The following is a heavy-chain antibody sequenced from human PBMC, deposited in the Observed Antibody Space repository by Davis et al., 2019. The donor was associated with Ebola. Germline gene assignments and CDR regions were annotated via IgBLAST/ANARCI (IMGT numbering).Heavy chain of an antibody. D-gene: IGHD3-3*01. CDR1: GFTFSSYS. Sequence: GGSLRLSCAASGFTFSSYSMNWVRQAPGKGLEWVSYISSSSSTIYYADSVTGRFTISRDNAKNSLYLQMNSLRDEDTAVYYCARDLKNYDFWSGYALDYYYGMDVWGQGTTVTVSS. J-gene: IGHJ6*02. CDR3: ARDLKNYDFWSGYALDYYYGMDV. V-gene: IGHV3-48*02. CDR2: ISSSSSTI.